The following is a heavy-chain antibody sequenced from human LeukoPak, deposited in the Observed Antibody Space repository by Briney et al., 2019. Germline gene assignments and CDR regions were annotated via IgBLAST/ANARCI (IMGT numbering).Heavy chain of an antibody. J-gene: IGHJ5*02. Sequence: SETLSLTCTVSGGSISSYYWSWIRQPPGKGLEWIGYIYYSGSTNYNPSLKSRVTISVDTSKNQFSLKLSSVTAADTAVYYCARGVVLRYFDWLKRSNWFDPWGQGTLVTVSS. D-gene: IGHD3-9*01. CDR3: ARGVVLRYFDWLKRSNWFDP. CDR2: IYYSGST. CDR1: GGSISSYY. V-gene: IGHV4-59*01.